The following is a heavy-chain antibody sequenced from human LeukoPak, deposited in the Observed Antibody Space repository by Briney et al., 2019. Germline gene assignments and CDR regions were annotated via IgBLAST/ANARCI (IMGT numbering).Heavy chain of an antibody. CDR1: QFTFSSYG. V-gene: IGHV3-30*02. D-gene: IGHD6-13*01. CDR2: IGYDGKNK. J-gene: IGHJ4*02. CDR3: AKGILGGVAAAGRYFDY. Sequence: GGSLRLSCAASQFTFSSYGMHWVRQAPGKGLEWVAFIGYDGKNKYYADSVKGRLTISRDNSKNTLYLQMNSLRAEDTAVYYCAKGILGGVAAAGRYFDYWGQGTLVTVSS.